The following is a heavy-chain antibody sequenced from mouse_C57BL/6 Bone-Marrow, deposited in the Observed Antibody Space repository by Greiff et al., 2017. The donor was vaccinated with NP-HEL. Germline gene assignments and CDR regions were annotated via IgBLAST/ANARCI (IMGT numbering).Heavy chain of an antibody. Sequence: QVQLQQSGAELVRPGASVTLSCKASGYTFTDYEMHWVKQTPVHGLEWIGAIDPETGGTAYNQKFKGKAILTADKSSSTAYMELRSLTSEDSAVYYCTRVWLRAMDYWGQGTSVTVSS. CDR1: GYTFTDYE. V-gene: IGHV1-15*01. CDR2: IDPETGGT. CDR3: TRVWLRAMDY. D-gene: IGHD2-2*01. J-gene: IGHJ4*01.